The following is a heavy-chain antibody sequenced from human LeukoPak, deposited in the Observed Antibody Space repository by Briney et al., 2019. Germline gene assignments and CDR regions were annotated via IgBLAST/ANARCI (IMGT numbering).Heavy chain of an antibody. CDR2: INPNSGGT. J-gene: IGHJ4*02. CDR1: GYTFTGYY. D-gene: IGHD1-26*01. V-gene: IGHV1-2*02. Sequence: ASVKVSCKASGYTFTGYYMHWVQQAPGQGLEWMGWINPNSGGTNYAQKFQGRVTMTRDTSISTAYMELSRLRSDDTAVYYCARDPTIVGATRIFDYWGQGTLVTVSS. CDR3: ARDPTIVGATRIFDY.